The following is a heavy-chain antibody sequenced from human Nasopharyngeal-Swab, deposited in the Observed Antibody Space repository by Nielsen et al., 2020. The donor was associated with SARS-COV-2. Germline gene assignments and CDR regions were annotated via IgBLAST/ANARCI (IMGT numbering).Heavy chain of an antibody. CDR1: GFTFSSYA. D-gene: IGHD5-24*01. CDR3: AKGGGYNLGDY. J-gene: IGHJ4*02. V-gene: IGHV3-23*01. Sequence: GESLKISCAASGFTFSSYAMSWVRQAPGKGLEWVSVINDRGDDTYYADSVKGRFTISRENSKDTLYLQMDSLRHEDTAVYYCAKGGGYNLGDYWGQGSLVTVSS. CDR2: INDRGDDT.